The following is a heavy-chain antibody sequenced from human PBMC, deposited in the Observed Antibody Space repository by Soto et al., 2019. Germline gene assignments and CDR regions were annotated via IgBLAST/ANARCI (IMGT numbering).Heavy chain of an antibody. D-gene: IGHD6-19*01. V-gene: IGHV4-59*01. CDR1: GGSISSYY. J-gene: IGHJ6*02. CDR3: ARVYSSGWLGVDYGMDV. Sequence: RSETLSLTCTVSGGSISSYYWSWIRQPPGKGLEWIGYIYYRGSTNYNPSLKSRVTISVDTSKNQFSLKLSSVTAADTAVYYCARVYSSGWLGVDYGMDVWGQGTTVT. CDR2: IYYRGST.